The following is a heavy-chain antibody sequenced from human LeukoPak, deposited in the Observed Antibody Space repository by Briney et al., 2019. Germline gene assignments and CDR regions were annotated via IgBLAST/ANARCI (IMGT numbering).Heavy chain of an antibody. CDR2: INHSGST. CDR1: GGFFSGYY. J-gene: IGHJ4*02. D-gene: IGHD2-2*01. Sequence: SETLSLTCAVYGGFFSGYYWSWLRQPPGKGLAWIGEINHSGSTNYNPSLKSRVTISVDTSKNQFSLKLSSVTAADTAVYYCARGGTTYGYCSSTSCPGWGQGTLVTVPS. CDR3: ARGGTTYGYCSSTSCPG. V-gene: IGHV4-34*01.